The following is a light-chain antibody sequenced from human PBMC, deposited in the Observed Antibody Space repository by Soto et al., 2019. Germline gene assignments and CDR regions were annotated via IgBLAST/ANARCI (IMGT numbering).Light chain of an antibody. V-gene: IGKV3-15*01. CDR1: QSISNK. Sequence: IVMKQSPATLSVTPGERATLSGRASQSISNKLAWYQQRPGQAPRLLIYGASTRATGVPVRFRGSGSGTEFTLTISGLQPEDFAVYCCQQYDKWPPTFGGGTMV. J-gene: IGKJ4*01. CDR2: GAS. CDR3: QQYDKWPPT.